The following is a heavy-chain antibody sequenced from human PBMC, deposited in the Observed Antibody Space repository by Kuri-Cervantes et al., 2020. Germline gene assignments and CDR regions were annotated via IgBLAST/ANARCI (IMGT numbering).Heavy chain of an antibody. CDR3: ARDHTMVRGVIYYYYYGMDV. CDR1: GFTFDDYA. J-gene: IGHJ6*02. Sequence: SLKISCAAAGFTFDDYAMHWVRQAPGKGLEWVSGISWNSGSIGYADSVKGRFTISRDNAKNSLYLQMNGLRAEDTAVYYCARDHTMVRGVIYYYYYGMDVWGQGTTVTVSS. D-gene: IGHD3-10*01. CDR2: ISWNSGSI. V-gene: IGHV3-9*01.